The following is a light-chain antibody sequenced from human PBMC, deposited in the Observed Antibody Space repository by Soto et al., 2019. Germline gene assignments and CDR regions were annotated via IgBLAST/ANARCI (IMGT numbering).Light chain of an antibody. Sequence: QSVLTQPPSASGTHGQRVTISCSGGGSNIGTNAVNWYQQLPGTAPKLLIYNNNQRPSGGPDRFSGSKSGTSASLAISGFQSEDEANYYCAAWDDSLNGYVFGTGTKVTVL. J-gene: IGLJ1*01. V-gene: IGLV1-44*01. CDR3: AAWDDSLNGYV. CDR1: GSNIGTNA. CDR2: NNN.